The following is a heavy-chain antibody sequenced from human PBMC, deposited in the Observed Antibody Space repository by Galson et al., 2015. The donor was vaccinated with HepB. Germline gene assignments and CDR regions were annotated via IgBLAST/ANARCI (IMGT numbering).Heavy chain of an antibody. V-gene: IGHV1-3*01. J-gene: IGHJ5*02. CDR1: GYTFTSYA. D-gene: IGHD1-26*01. Sequence: SVKVSCKASGYTFTSYAMHWVRQAPGQRLEWMGWINAGNGNTKYSQKFQGRVTITRDTSASTAYMELSSLRSEDTAVYYCARGMSIVGATTGWFDPWGQGTLVTVSS. CDR3: ARGMSIVGATTGWFDP. CDR2: INAGNGNT.